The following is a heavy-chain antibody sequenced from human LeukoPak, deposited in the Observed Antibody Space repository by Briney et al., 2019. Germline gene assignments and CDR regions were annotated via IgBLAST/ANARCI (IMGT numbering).Heavy chain of an antibody. V-gene: IGHV5-51*01. CDR3: ARQAYGSHFDAFDI. Sequence: GEAPKTFCKASGYSFTTDYIGWVRQMPGKGLEWMGRIYPDDSETNYSPSFQGQVSMSVDKPITTAYLQWSSLKASDTAIYYCARQAYGSHFDAFDIWGQGTMVTVSS. CDR2: IYPDDSET. D-gene: IGHD2-15*01. J-gene: IGHJ3*02. CDR1: GYSFTTDY.